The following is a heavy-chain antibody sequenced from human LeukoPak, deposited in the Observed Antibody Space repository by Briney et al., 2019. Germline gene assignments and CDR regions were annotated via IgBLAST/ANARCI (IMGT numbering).Heavy chain of an antibody. D-gene: IGHD1-26*01. J-gene: IGHJ5*02. CDR3: ARDFRYSGSYHHWFDP. CDR1: GFTFSSYE. Sequence: PGGSLRLSCVASGFTFSSYEMNWVRQAPGKGLEWVSYISSSGGTIYYADSVKGRFTISRDNAKNSLFLQMNSLRAEDTAVYYCARDFRYSGSYHHWFDPWGQGTLVTVSS. V-gene: IGHV3-48*03. CDR2: ISSSGGTI.